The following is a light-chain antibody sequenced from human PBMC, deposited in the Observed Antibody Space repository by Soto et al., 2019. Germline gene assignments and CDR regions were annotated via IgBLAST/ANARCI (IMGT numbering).Light chain of an antibody. Sequence: DIQMTQSPSTLSASVGDRVIITCRASQSISDYLAWYRRKPGKAPKLLIYDASNLESGVPSTFSGSGSGTEFTLTISSLQPDDFATYYCQQYYTYWHMFGQGTKVDIK. CDR3: QQYYTYWHM. J-gene: IGKJ1*01. V-gene: IGKV1-5*01. CDR2: DAS. CDR1: QSISDY.